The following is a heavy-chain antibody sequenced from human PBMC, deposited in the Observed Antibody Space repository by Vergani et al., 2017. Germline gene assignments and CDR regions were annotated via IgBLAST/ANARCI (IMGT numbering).Heavy chain of an antibody. CDR2: ISGSGGST. D-gene: IGHD6-19*01. V-gene: IGHV3-23*01. CDR3: AKTPPWSSGWYFDY. CDR1: GFTFSIYA. Sequence: EVQLLESGGGLVQPGGSLRLSCAASGFTFSIYAMSWVRQAPGKGLDWVSAISGSGGSTYYADSVMGRFTISSDNSKNTLYLKMNSLRAEDTAVYYCAKTPPWSSGWYFDYWGQGTLVTVSS. J-gene: IGHJ4*02.